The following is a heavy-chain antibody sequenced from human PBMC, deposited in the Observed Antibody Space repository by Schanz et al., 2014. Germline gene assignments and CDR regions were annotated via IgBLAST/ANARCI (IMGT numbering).Heavy chain of an antibody. D-gene: IGHD3-10*01. J-gene: IGHJ4*02. V-gene: IGHV3-23*04. CDR1: GLTFSNHA. CDR2: ISGSGDNT. CDR3: AKEFTGSGIFFNT. Sequence: EVQLVESGGGLVQPGGSLRLSCAASGLTFSNHAMSWVRQAPGKGLEWVSAISGSGDNTFYADSVRCRFTISRDNSRNRLYLQMNSLRAEDTAVYYCAKEFTGSGIFFNTWGQGTLVSVSS.